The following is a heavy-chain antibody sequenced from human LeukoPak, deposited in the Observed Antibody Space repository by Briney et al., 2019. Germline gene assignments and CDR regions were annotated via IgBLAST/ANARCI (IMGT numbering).Heavy chain of an antibody. V-gene: IGHV1-3*03. CDR1: GYTLSSYA. CDR3: ARKECSGGSCYFDY. D-gene: IGHD2-15*01. CDR2: INADNGNT. Sequence: ASVKVSCKASGYTLSSYAMHWVRQAPGQRLEWMGWINADNGNTKYAQEFQGRVTITRDTSASTAYMELSSLRSEDMAVYYCARKECSGGSCYFDYWGQGTLVTVSS. J-gene: IGHJ4*02.